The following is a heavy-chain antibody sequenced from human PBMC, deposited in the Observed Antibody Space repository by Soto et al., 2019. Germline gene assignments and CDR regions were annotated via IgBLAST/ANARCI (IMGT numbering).Heavy chain of an antibody. CDR1: GFTFSSYA. D-gene: IGHD5-18*01. Sequence: GGSLRLSCAASGFTFSSYAMSWVRQAPGKGLEWVSAISGSGGSTYYADSVKGRFTISRDNSKNTLYLQMNSLRAEDTAVYYCAKAEDSYGYYPQYYYYYMDVWGKGTTVTVSS. CDR2: ISGSGGST. J-gene: IGHJ6*03. V-gene: IGHV3-23*01. CDR3: AKAEDSYGYYPQYYYYYMDV.